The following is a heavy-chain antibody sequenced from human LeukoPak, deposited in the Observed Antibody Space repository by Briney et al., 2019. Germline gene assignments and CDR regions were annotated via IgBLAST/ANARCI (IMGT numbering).Heavy chain of an antibody. D-gene: IGHD6-13*01. CDR2: ISGSGGST. CDR3: AKSPIPGQQPLNWFDP. Sequence: PGGSLRLSCAASGFTFSSYAMSWVRQAPGKGLEWVSAISGSGGSTYYADSVKGRFTISRDDSKNTLYLQMNSLRAEDTAVYYCAKSPIPGQQPLNWFDPWGQGTLVTVSS. J-gene: IGHJ5*02. CDR1: GFTFSSYA. V-gene: IGHV3-23*01.